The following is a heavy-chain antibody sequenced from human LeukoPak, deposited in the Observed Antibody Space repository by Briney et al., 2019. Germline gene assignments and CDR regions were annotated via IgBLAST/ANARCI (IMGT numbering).Heavy chain of an antibody. D-gene: IGHD6-6*01. Sequence: ASVKVPCKASGYTFTGYYMHWVRQAPGQGLEWMGWINPNSGGTNYAQKFQGRVTMTRDTSISTAYMELSRLRSDDTAVYYCASVHLNEYYAFDIWGQGTMVTVSS. CDR3: ASVHLNEYYAFDI. V-gene: IGHV1-2*02. CDR2: INPNSGGT. CDR1: GYTFTGYY. J-gene: IGHJ3*02.